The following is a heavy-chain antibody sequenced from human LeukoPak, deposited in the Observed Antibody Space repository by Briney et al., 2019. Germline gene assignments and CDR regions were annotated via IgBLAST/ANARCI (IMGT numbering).Heavy chain of an antibody. CDR1: GYTFTGYY. CDR2: INPNSGGT. V-gene: IGHV1-2*02. D-gene: IGHD5-12*01. J-gene: IGHJ4*02. CDR3: ARDYNGYDDYRKWDY. Sequence: ASVKVSCKASGYTFTGYYMHWVRQAPGQGLEWMGWINPNSGGTNYAQKFQGRVTMTRNTSISTAYMELSSLRSEDTAVYYCARDYNGYDDYRKWDYWGQGTLVTVSS.